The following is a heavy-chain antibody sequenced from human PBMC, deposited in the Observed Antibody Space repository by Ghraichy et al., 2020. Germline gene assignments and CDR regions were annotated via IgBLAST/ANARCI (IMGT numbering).Heavy chain of an antibody. V-gene: IGHV3-49*03. CDR1: GFTFGDYA. CDR3: SRVEYDYVWGTYSPYMDV. CDR2: ITSKAYGAKT. J-gene: IGHJ6*03. D-gene: IGHD3-16*01. Sequence: SLRLSCAASGFTFGDYAMSWFRQAPGKGLEWVGFITSKAYGAKTEYAASVKGRFTISRDDSKRIAYLQMNNLKTEDTAVYYCSRVEYDYVWGTYSPYMDVWGKGTTVTVSS.